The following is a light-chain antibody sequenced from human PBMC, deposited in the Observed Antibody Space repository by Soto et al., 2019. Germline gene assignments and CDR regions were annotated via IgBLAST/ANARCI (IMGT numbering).Light chain of an antibody. CDR1: QSRLSRSTNKNY. V-gene: IGKV4-1*01. Sequence: DIVMTQSPDSLDVSLGERATINCKSSQSRLSRSTNKNYLAWYQQKPGQPPKVLIYGTSTRESGVPDRFSGSGSDTNFTLTISGLHAEDVAVYFCQQYYSIPYTLGQGTKLDI. CDR3: QQYYSIPYT. CDR2: GTS. J-gene: IGKJ2*01.